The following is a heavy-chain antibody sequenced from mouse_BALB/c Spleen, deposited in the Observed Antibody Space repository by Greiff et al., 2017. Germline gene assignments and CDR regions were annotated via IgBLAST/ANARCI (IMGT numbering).Heavy chain of an antibody. CDR3: IYGNSAWFAY. Sequence: EVQLQQSGAELVRSGASVKLSCTASGFNIKDYYMHWVKQRPEQGLEWIGWIDPENGDTEYAPKFQGKATMTADTSSNTAYLQLSSLTSEDTAVYYCIYGNSAWFAYWGQGTLVTVSA. D-gene: IGHD2-1*01. CDR1: GFNIKDYY. V-gene: IGHV14-4*02. J-gene: IGHJ3*01. CDR2: IDPENGDT.